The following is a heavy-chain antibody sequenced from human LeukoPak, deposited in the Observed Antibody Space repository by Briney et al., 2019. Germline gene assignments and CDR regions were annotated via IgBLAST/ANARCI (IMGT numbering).Heavy chain of an antibody. D-gene: IGHD3-10*01. CDR2: MNPNSGNT. CDR1: GYTFTGYY. V-gene: IGHV1-8*02. CDR3: ARGDYYGSGSY. Sequence: ASVKVSCKASGYTFTGYYMHWVRQATGQGLEWMGWMNPNSGNTGYAQKFQGRVTMTRNTSKSTAYMELSSLRSEDTAVYYCARGDYYGSGSYWGQGTLVTVSS. J-gene: IGHJ4*02.